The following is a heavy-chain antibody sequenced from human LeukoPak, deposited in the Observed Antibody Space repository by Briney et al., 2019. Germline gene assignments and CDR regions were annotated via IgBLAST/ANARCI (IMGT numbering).Heavy chain of an antibody. V-gene: IGHV3-66*02. CDR3: ARDLWDGTGY. J-gene: IGHJ4*02. D-gene: IGHD3-3*01. CDR2: IYSGDST. CDR1: GFSSTY. Sequence: TGGSLRLSWVASGFSSTYTSWVRQAPGKGLEWVSVIYSGDSTYYADSVRGRFTISRDISKNTVYLQMNSLRPEDTAVYYCARDLWDGTGYWGQGTLVTVAS.